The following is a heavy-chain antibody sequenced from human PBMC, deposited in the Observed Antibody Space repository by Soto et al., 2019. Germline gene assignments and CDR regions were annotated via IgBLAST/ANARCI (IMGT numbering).Heavy chain of an antibody. CDR2: ISGTGGSS. V-gene: IGHV3-23*01. D-gene: IGHD6-19*01. Sequence: EVQLLESGGGLVQPGGSLRLSCAASGFTFSTYTMSWVRQAPGKGMECVSAISGTGGSSSYTDSVKGRFTISRDNSKNTLSLQMDSLRAEDTARYYCAKRAVAGRNWYFDLWGRVTLVTVSS. J-gene: IGHJ2*01. CDR1: GFTFSTYT. CDR3: AKRAVAGRNWYFDL.